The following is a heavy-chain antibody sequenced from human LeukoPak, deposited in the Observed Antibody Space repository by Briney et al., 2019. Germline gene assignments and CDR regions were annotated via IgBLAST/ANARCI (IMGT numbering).Heavy chain of an antibody. J-gene: IGHJ6*02. CDR2: INSDGSIT. D-gene: IGHD5-18*01. CDR3: ARDAVDTANAV. CDR1: GFTFTTYW. V-gene: IGHV3-74*01. Sequence: GGSLRLSCAASGFTFTTYWMHWVRQAPGKGLVWASHINSDGSITSYADSVKGRFTISRDNAKNTLYLQMNSLRAEDTAVYYCARDAVDTANAVWGQGTTVTVSS.